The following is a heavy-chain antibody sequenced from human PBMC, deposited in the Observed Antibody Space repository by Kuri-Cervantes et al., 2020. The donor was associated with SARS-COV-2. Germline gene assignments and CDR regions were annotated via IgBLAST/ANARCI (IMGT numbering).Heavy chain of an antibody. Sequence: ESLKISCIVSGGSISSYYWSWIRQPPGKGLEWIGDIYKSGSTNSNPSLKTRVTISVDNSKNQFSLRLSSVTAADTAVYFCAKYGTGDYLSTYFGRGGWFDPWGQGTLVTVSS. CDR1: GGSISSYY. CDR3: AKYGTGDYLSTYFGRGGWFDP. J-gene: IGHJ5*02. CDR2: IYKSGST. D-gene: IGHD3-3*01. V-gene: IGHV4-59*01.